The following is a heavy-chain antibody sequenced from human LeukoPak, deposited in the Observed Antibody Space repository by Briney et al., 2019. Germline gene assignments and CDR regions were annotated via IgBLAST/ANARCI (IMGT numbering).Heavy chain of an antibody. CDR2: INHSGST. V-gene: IGHV4-34*01. D-gene: IGHD3-10*01. Sequence: SETLSLTCTVYGVSFSGYYWSWIRQPPGKGLEWIGEINHSGSTNYNPSLKSRVTMSVDTSKNQFSLTLTSLTAADTAVYYCATFTYASGTNVGWGQGILVTVSS. CDR3: ATFTYASGTNVG. CDR1: GVSFSGYY. J-gene: IGHJ4*02.